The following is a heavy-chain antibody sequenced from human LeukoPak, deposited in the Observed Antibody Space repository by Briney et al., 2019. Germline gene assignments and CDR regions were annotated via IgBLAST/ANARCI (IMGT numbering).Heavy chain of an antibody. CDR1: GYTFTSYG. Sequence: GASVKVSCKASGYTFTSYGISWVRQAPGQGLEWMGWISAYNGNANYAQKLQCRVTMTTDTSTSTAYMELRSLRSDDTAVYYCARGKSGVDWAAADYYGMDVWGQGTTVTVSS. J-gene: IGHJ6*02. D-gene: IGHD6-13*01. V-gene: IGHV1-18*01. CDR2: ISAYNGNA. CDR3: ARGKSGVDWAAADYYGMDV.